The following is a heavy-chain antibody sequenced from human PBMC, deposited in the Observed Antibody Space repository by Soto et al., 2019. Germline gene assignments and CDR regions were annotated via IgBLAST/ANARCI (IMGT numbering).Heavy chain of an antibody. V-gene: IGHV5-10-1*01. CDR3: ARSRTGEPYEYSQY. J-gene: IGHJ1*01. Sequence: GESLKISCKGSGYSFTSYWISWVRQMPGKGLEWMGRIDPSDSYTNYSPSFQGHVTISADKSISTAYLQWSSLKASDTAMYYCARSRTGEPYEYSQYRGQGTPVTVSS. D-gene: IGHD1-1*01. CDR1: GYSFTSYW. CDR2: IDPSDSYT.